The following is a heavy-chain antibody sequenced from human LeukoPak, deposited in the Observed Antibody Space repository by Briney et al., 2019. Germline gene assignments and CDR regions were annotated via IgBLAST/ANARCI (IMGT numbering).Heavy chain of an antibody. Sequence: GGSLRLSCAASGFTFSSYSMNWVRQAPGKGLEWVSSISSSSSYIYYADSVKGRFTISRDNAKNSLYLQMNSLRAEDTAVYYCARGTGLLRYGSGFDYWGQGTLVTVSS. D-gene: IGHD3-10*01. V-gene: IGHV3-21*01. CDR1: GFTFSSYS. CDR2: ISSSSSYI. J-gene: IGHJ4*02. CDR3: ARGTGLLRYGSGFDY.